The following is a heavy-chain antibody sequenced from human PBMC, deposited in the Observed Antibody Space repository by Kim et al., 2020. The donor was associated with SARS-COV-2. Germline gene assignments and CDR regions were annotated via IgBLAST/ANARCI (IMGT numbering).Heavy chain of an antibody. CDR3: ARGRRDIVVVIAIRYYYYGIDV. Sequence: ASVKVSCKASGYTFTSYDINWVRQATGQGLELMGWMNPNSGNTGYAQKFQGRVTMTRNTSISTAYMELSSLRSEATAVYYCARGRRDIVVVIAIRYYYYGIDVWGQGTTVTVSS. CDR2: MNPNSGNT. CDR1: GYTFTSYD. J-gene: IGHJ6*02. V-gene: IGHV1-8*01. D-gene: IGHD2-21*01.